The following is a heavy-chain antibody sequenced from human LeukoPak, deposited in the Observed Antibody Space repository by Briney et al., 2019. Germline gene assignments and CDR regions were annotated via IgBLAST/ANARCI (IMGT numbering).Heavy chain of an antibody. CDR3: AGDHITFGGVIVPH. CDR2: IYHSGST. J-gene: IGHJ4*02. D-gene: IGHD3-16*02. Sequence: PSETLSLTCTVSGYSISSGYYWGWIRQPPGKGLEWIGSIYHSGSTYYNPSLKSRVTISVDTSKNQFSLKLSSVTAADTAVYYCAGDHITFGGVIVPHWGQGTLVTVSS. CDR1: GYSISSGYY. V-gene: IGHV4-38-2*02.